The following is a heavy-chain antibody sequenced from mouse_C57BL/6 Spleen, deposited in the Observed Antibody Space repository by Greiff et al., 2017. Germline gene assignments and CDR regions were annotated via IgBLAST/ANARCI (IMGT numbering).Heavy chain of an antibody. Sequence: VQLQQSGAELVRPGASVKLSCKASGYTFTDYYINWVKQRPGQGLEWIARIYPGSGNTYYNEKFKGKATLTAEKSSSTAYMQLSSLTSEDSAVYFCARHYGSSLGYYFDYWGQGTTLTVSS. CDR3: ARHYGSSLGYYFDY. V-gene: IGHV1-76*01. CDR1: GYTFTDYY. J-gene: IGHJ2*01. D-gene: IGHD1-1*01. CDR2: IYPGSGNT.